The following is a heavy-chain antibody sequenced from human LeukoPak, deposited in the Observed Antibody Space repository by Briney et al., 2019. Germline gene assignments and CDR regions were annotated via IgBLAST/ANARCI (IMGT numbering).Heavy chain of an antibody. D-gene: IGHD3-22*01. V-gene: IGHV3-49*03. J-gene: IGHJ4*02. CDR2: IRSKAYGGTT. Sequence: GGSLRLSCTASGFTFGDYAMSWFRQAPGKGLEWVGFIRSKAYGGTTEYAASVKGRFTISRDDSKSIAYLQMNSLKTEDTAVYYCTRESNYYDSSGYGGIPYYFDYWGQGTLVTVSS. CDR1: GFTFGDYA. CDR3: TRESNYYDSSGYGGIPYYFDY.